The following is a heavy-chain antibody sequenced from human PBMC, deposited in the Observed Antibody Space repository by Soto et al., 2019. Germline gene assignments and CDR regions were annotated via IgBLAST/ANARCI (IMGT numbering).Heavy chain of an antibody. CDR1: GGSVSSRNW. J-gene: IGHJ4*02. V-gene: IGHV4-4*02. CDR3: ARHGGRFFYY. CDR2: ISQSGTA. D-gene: IGHD2-15*01. Sequence: QVQLQESGPGLVKPSETLSLTCAVSGGSVSSRNWWSWVRQPPGKGLEWIGQISQSGTANYNPSLKSRVTISVDKSKNQFSLILSSVTAADTAVYFCARHGGRFFYYSGQGILVTVPS.